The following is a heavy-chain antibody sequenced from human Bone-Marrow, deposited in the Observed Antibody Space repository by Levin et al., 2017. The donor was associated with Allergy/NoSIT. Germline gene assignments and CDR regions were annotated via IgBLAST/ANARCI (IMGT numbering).Heavy chain of an antibody. CDR2: VYRTGST. V-gene: IGHV4-39*01. CDR1: GVSISNSRNY. Sequence: SQTLSLTCSVSGVSISNSRNYWVWIRQPPGKGLEWVASVYRTGSTYHSPSLESRLTISVDTSKNQFSLRLNSVTAADTAVYYCAIFPYTYYYDSVTLRWGQGTLVTVSS. CDR3: AIFPYTYYYDSVTLR. J-gene: IGHJ4*02. D-gene: IGHD3-10*01.